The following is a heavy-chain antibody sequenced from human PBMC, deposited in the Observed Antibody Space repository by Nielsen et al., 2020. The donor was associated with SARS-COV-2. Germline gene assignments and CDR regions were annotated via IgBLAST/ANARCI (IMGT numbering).Heavy chain of an antibody. D-gene: IGHD3-9*01. J-gene: IGHJ6*02. CDR3: ARQATIYMNEVSGMDV. Sequence: GGSLRLSCAASGFTFSSYAMSWVRQAPGKGLDWVAFTSYDGRDKFYADSVRGRFIVSRDNFRNTLSLHMDSLRTEDTAVYFCARQATIYMNEVSGMDVWGQGTTVTVSS. V-gene: IGHV3-30*03. CDR1: GFTFSSYA. CDR2: TSYDGRDK.